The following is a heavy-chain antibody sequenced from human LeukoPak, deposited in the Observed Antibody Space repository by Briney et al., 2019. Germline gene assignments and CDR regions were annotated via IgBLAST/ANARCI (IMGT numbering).Heavy chain of an antibody. CDR3: ARAPSFGDYGGDY. CDR1: GYTFTGYY. V-gene: IGHV1-18*04. D-gene: IGHD4-17*01. J-gene: IGHJ4*02. CDR2: ISAYNGDT. Sequence: ASVKVSCKASGYTFTGYYMHWVRQAPGQGLEWMGWISAYNGDTNYAQKLQGRVTMTTDTSTNTAYLALSNLRSGDTAFYYCARAPSFGDYGGDYWGQGTLVTVSS.